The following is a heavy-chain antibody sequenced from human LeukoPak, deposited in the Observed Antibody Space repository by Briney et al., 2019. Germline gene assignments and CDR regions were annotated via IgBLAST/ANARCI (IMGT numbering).Heavy chain of an antibody. CDR1: GGSISSYY. CDR2: INHSGST. V-gene: IGHV4-34*01. J-gene: IGHJ6*02. Sequence: PSETLSLTCTVSGGSISSYYWSWIRQPPGKGLEWIGEINHSGSTNYNPSLKSRVTISVDTSKNQFSLKLSSVTAADTAVYYCASRAYDFWSGYRPYYYYGMDVWGQGTTVTVSS. CDR3: ASRAYDFWSGYRPYYYYGMDV. D-gene: IGHD3-3*01.